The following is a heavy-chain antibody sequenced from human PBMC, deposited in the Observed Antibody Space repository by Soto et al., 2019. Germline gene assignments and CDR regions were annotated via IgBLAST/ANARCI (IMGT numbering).Heavy chain of an antibody. CDR1: GGSITGAYY. J-gene: IGHJ5*02. CDR2: IHYRGST. D-gene: IGHD1-1*01. V-gene: IGHV4-31*03. CDR3: ARDSSREPLFWFDP. Sequence: SETLSLTCRLSGGSITGAYYWNWIRQHPGKGLEWIGSIHYRGSTYYNPSLKTRITISLDRSNNQFSLTLRSVTAADTAVYYCARDSSREPLFWFDPWGQGTLVTVSS.